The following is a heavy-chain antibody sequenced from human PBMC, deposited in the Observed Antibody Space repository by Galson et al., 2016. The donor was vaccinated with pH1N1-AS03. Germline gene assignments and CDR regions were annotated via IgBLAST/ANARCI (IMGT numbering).Heavy chain of an antibody. V-gene: IGHV2-70*04. CDR1: GFSLNTAPMR. D-gene: IGHD2/OR15-2a*01. Sequence: PALVKPTQTLTLTCTFSGFSLNTAPMRVSWIRQPPGKALEWLARIDWDDDKLYNPSLKSRLTVTKDTSKNLAVLTLTDMDPVDTATYFCTRSRYYNTNLYYFDYWGQGTLVTVSS. CDR2: IDWDDDK. J-gene: IGHJ4*02. CDR3: TRSRYYNTNLYYFDY.